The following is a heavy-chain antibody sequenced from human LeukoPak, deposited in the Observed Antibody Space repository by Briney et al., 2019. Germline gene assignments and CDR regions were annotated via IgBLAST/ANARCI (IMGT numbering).Heavy chain of an antibody. CDR2: IYESGST. CDR1: GESLNSYY. J-gene: IGHJ5*02. CDR3: ARGAWASRLAP. D-gene: IGHD1-26*01. V-gene: IGHV4-34*01. Sequence: PSETLSLTCAVYGESLNSYYWSWIRQPPGKGLEWIGEIYESGSTEYNPSLKSRVTTSMVPSKQQFSLSLSSVTAADTAVYYCARGAWASRLAPWGLGTPVIVSS.